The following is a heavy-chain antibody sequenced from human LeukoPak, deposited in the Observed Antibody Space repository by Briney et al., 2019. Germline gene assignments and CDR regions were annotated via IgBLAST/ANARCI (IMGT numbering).Heavy chain of an antibody. Sequence: PGGSLRLSCAASGFTFSSYGMHWVRQAPGKGLEWVAFIRYDGSNKYYADSLKGRFTISRDNAKNSLYLQMNSLRAEDTALYYCARGSTHYDVLTGYHYYFDYWGQGTLVTVSS. CDR1: GFTFSSYG. CDR3: ARGSTHYDVLTGYHYYFDY. J-gene: IGHJ4*02. V-gene: IGHV3-30*02. CDR2: IRYDGSNK. D-gene: IGHD3-9*01.